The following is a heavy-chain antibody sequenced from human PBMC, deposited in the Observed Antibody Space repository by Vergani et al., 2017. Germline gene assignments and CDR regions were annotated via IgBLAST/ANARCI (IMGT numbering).Heavy chain of an antibody. CDR2: IQKDGIEK. J-gene: IGHJ4*02. CDR3: VKDHPVFDE. Sequence: QVQLVESGGGVVQPGESLRLSCAASGFPLSTYGMHWVLQAPGKGLEWVAFIQKDGIEKFYADSVRGRFTISRDISKNTLYLEINSLSAEDTALYHCVKDHPVFDEWGRGTLVSVS. CDR1: GFPLSTYG. V-gene: IGHV3-30*02.